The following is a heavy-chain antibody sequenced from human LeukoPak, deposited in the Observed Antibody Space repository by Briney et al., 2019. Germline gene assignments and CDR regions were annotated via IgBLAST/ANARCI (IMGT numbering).Heavy chain of an antibody. CDR2: INHSGST. V-gene: IGHV4-34*01. D-gene: IGHD6-13*01. J-gene: IGHJ4*02. CDR1: GGSLSGYY. Sequence: SETLSLTCAVYGGSLSGYYWSWIRQPPGKGLEWIGEINHSGSTNYNPSLKSRVTISVDTSKNQFSLKLSSVTAADTAVYYCARLRRAAAGGSDYWGQGTLVTVSS. CDR3: ARLRRAAAGGSDY.